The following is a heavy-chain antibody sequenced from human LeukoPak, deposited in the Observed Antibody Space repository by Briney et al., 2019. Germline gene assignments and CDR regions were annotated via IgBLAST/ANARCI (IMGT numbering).Heavy chain of an antibody. V-gene: IGHV1-46*01. J-gene: IGHJ6*03. Sequence: ASVKVSCKASGYTFTSYYMHWVRQAPGQGLEWMGIINPSGGSTSYAQKFQGRVTMNRDMSTSTVYMELSSLRSEDTAVYYCARAAVRYDILTGYSYYYYYMDVWGKGTTVTVSS. CDR1: GYTFTSYY. D-gene: IGHD3-9*01. CDR2: INPSGGST. CDR3: ARAAVRYDILTGYSYYYYYMDV.